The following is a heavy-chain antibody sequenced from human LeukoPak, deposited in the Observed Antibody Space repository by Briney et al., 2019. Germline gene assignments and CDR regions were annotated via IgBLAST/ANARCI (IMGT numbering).Heavy chain of an antibody. V-gene: IGHV3-30*18. J-gene: IGHJ3*02. CDR1: GFTFSSYG. D-gene: IGHD3-22*01. CDR3: AKTTGPYYDTNGPALEAFDI. Sequence: GGSLRLSCAASGFTFSSYGMHWVRQAPGKGLEWVAVISYEGSNKYYADSVKGRFTISRDNSKNTLYLQMNSLRAEDTAVYHCAKTTGPYYDTNGPALEAFDIWGQGTMVTVSS. CDR2: ISYEGSNK.